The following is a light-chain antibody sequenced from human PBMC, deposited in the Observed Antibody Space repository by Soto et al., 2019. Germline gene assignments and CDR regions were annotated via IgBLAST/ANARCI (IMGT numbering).Light chain of an antibody. CDR3: QQYNTWTLIS. CDR1: QSISNN. Sequence: EIVMTQSPATLSVSPGDRATLSCRASQSISNNLGWYQQKPGQAPRLLIYGASTRATGIPARFSGSGSGTEFTLTITSLQYEDSAVYYCQQYNTWTLISFGQGTRLEIK. J-gene: IGKJ5*01. CDR2: GAS. V-gene: IGKV3-15*01.